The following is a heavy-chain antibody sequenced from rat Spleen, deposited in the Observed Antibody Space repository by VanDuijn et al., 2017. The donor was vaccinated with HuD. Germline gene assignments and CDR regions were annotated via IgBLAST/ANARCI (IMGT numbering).Heavy chain of an antibody. Sequence: EVQLVETGGGLVQPGRSLKLSCVASGFTFSSYWMYWIRQAPGKELEWVSSISNTGGNTYYADSVRGRFTISRDNAKSTLYLQMNSLRSEDTATYYCARQTEGIPDYWGQGVMVTVSS. J-gene: IGHJ2*01. CDR2: ISNTGGNT. CDR3: ARQTEGIPDY. V-gene: IGHV5-31*01. CDR1: GFTFSSYW. D-gene: IGHD1-11*01.